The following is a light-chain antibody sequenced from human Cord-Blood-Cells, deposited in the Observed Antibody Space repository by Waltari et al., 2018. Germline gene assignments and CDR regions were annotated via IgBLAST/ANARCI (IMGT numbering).Light chain of an antibody. CDR2: DVS. CDR1: SSDVGGYNY. V-gene: IGLV2-14*01. CDR3: SSYTSSSTWV. Sequence: QSALTQPASVSGSPGQSITISCTGTSSDVGGYNYVSWYQQHPGKAPKLMICDVSNRPSGVSKRFSGSKSGNTASLTISGLQAEDEADYYCSSYTSSSTWVFGGGTKLTVL. J-gene: IGLJ3*02.